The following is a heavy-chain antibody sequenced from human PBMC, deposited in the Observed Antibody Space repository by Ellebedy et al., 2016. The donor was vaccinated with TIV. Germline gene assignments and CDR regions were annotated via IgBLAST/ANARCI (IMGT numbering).Heavy chain of an antibody. D-gene: IGHD3-16*01. CDR2: IRDSGGIT. V-gene: IGHV3-23*01. CDR1: GFTVSGNY. CDR3: AKDQVGGDGRWVYDI. Sequence: GESLKISCTASGFTVSGNYMSWVRQAPGKGLEWVSAIRDSGGITYYADSVKGRFTVSRDNSKNTLYLQMNSLRAEDTGTYYCAKDQVGGDGRWVYDIWGQGTMVTVSS. J-gene: IGHJ3*02.